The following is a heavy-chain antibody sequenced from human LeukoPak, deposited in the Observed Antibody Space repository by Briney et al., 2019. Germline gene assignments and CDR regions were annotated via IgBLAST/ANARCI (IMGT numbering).Heavy chain of an antibody. Sequence: GGSLRLSCAASGFTFSAYWMHWVRQAPGKGLVWVSRVKYDGSTTTYADSVKGRLTISRDNAKNILYLQMNSLRVEDTAVYYCARDLDWLLFDYWGQGTLVTVPS. J-gene: IGHJ4*02. CDR1: GFTFSAYW. CDR2: VKYDGSTT. D-gene: IGHD3-9*01. V-gene: IGHV3-74*01. CDR3: ARDLDWLLFDY.